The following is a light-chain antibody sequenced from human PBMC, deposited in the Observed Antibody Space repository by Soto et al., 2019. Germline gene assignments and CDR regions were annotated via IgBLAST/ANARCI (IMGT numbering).Light chain of an antibody. V-gene: IGLV2-14*01. Sequence: QSALTQPASVSGSLGQSITLSCTGSGGDIGAYNYVSWYQQHPGKAPKLIIYGVTHRPSGVFSSFSASKSDYTASLTISALQAEDDADYYSSSFTTTYFYVFGPGTKLTVL. CDR3: SSFTTTYFYV. CDR2: GVT. J-gene: IGLJ1*01. CDR1: GGDIGAYNY.